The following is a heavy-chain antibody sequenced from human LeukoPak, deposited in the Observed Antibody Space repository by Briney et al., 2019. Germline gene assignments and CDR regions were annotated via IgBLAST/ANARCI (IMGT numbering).Heavy chain of an antibody. Sequence: SETLSLTCAVYGGSFSGYYWSWIRQPPGKGLEWIGEINHSGSTNYNPSLKSRVTISVDTSKNQFSLKLSSVTAADTAVYYCARGRSSSWYYYYYGMDVWGQGTTVTVSS. D-gene: IGHD6-13*01. V-gene: IGHV4-34*01. CDR1: GGSFSGYY. CDR3: ARGRSSSWYYYYYGMDV. CDR2: INHSGST. J-gene: IGHJ6*02.